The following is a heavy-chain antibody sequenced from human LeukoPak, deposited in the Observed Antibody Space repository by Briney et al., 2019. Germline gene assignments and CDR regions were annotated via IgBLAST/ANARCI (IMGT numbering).Heavy chain of an antibody. V-gene: IGHV4-59*01. D-gene: IGHD2-2*01. Sequence: PSETLSLTCTVSGGSISSYYWSWIRQPPGKGLEWIGYIYYSGSTNYNPSLKSRVTISVDTSKNQFSLKLSSVTAADTAVYYCARSHSVWTSFVYWGQETLVTVSS. CDR3: ARSHSVWTSFVY. J-gene: IGHJ4*02. CDR1: GGSISSYY. CDR2: IYYSGST.